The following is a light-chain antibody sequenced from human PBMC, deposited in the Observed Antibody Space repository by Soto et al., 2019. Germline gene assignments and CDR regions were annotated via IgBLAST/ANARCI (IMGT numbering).Light chain of an antibody. CDR3: QQRSDWPS. CDR2: GAS. Sequence: VMTRVPASQCVSPGGRATLTCRASQSLRSSLAWYQQKPGQAPRLLIYGASTRATGIPARFSGSGSGTDFTLTISSLEPEDFAVYYCQQRSDWPSSGQGTRLEIK. V-gene: IGKV3-15*01. J-gene: IGKJ5*01. CDR1: QSLRSS.